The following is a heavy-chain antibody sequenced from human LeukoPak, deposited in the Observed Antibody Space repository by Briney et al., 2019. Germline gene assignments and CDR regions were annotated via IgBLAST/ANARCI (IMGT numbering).Heavy chain of an antibody. V-gene: IGHV1-69*06. Sequence: ASVKVSCKASGGTFSSYAISWVRQAPGQGLEWMGGIIPIFGTANYAQKFQGRVTITADKSTSTACMELSSLRSEDTAVYYCARGYCSSTSCRYLNWFDPWGQGTLVTVSS. D-gene: IGHD2-2*01. J-gene: IGHJ5*02. CDR3: ARGYCSSTSCRYLNWFDP. CDR1: GGTFSSYA. CDR2: IIPIFGTA.